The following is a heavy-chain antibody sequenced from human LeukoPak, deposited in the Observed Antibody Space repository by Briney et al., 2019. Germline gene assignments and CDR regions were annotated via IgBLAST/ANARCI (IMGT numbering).Heavy chain of an antibody. J-gene: IGHJ5*02. CDR3: AKGQLSIAAPINWFDP. CDR2: IRYDGSNK. V-gene: IGHV3-30*02. CDR1: GFTFSSYG. Sequence: GGSLRLSCAASGFTFSSYGMHWVRQAPGKGLEWVAFIRYDGSNKYYADSVKGRFTISRDNSKNTLYLQMNSLRAEDTAVYYCAKGQLSIAAPINWFDPWGQGTLVTVSS. D-gene: IGHD6-6*01.